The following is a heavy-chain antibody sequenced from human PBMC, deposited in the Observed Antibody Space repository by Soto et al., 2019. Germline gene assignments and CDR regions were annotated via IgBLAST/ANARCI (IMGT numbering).Heavy chain of an antibody. J-gene: IGHJ5*02. V-gene: IGHV3-11*06. CDR2: ISSSSLYT. CDR3: ASHLAVAGLGWFDP. D-gene: IGHD6-19*01. CDR1: GFSFSDYY. Sequence: QVQLVESGGGLVKPGGSLRLSCAASGFSFSDYYMTWIRQAPGKGLEWVSYISSSSLYTKYADSVKGRFTISRDNAKNSVYLQMNSLGVEDTAVYYCASHLAVAGLGWFDPWGQGTLVTVSS.